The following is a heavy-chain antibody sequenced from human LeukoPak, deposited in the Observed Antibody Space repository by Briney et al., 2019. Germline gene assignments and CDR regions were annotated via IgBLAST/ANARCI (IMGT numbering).Heavy chain of an antibody. J-gene: IGHJ4*02. D-gene: IGHD3-10*01. CDR2: ISSSSSTI. V-gene: IGHV3-48*01. CDR1: GFTFSSYA. Sequence: QPGGSLRLSCAASGFTFSSYAMSWVRQAPGKGLEWVSYISSSSSTIYYADSVKGRFTISRDNAKNTLYLQMNSLRVEDTAAYYCATRRFGELTYWGQGTLVTVSS. CDR3: ATRRFGELTY.